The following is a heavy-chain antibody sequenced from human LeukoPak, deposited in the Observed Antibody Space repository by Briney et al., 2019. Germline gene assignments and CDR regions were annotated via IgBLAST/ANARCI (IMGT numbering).Heavy chain of an antibody. CDR1: GFTFSSYA. D-gene: IGHD2-15*01. CDR3: ARDLYPSRLGYCSGGSCYSVGY. Sequence: GGSLRLYCAASGFTFSSYAMHWVRQAPGKGLEYVSAISSNGGSTYYANSVKGRFTISRDNSKNTLYLQMGSLRAEDMAVYYCARDLYPSRLGYCSGGSCYSVGYWGQGTLVTVSS. V-gene: IGHV3-64*01. J-gene: IGHJ4*02. CDR2: ISSNGGST.